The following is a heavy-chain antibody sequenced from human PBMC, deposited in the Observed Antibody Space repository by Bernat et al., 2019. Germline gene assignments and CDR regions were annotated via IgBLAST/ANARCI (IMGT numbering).Heavy chain of an antibody. J-gene: IGHJ4*02. CDR2: IIPIFGIA. CDR1: GGTFSSYA. CDR3: ARAGTYCSGGSCYSRFDY. D-gene: IGHD2-15*01. V-gene: IGHV1-69*17. Sequence: QVQLVQSGAEVKKPGSSVKVSCKASGGTFSSYAISWVRQAPGQGLEWMGGIIPIFGIANYAQKFQGRVTITADKSTSTAYMELSSLRSEDTAVYYCARAGTYCSGGSCYSRFDYWDQGTLVTVSS.